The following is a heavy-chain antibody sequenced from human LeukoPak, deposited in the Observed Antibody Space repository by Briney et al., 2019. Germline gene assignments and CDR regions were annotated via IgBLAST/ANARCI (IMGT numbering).Heavy chain of an antibody. V-gene: IGHV4-59*10. CDR2: IHPGGST. CDR1: GVSISSYY. Sequence: SETLSLTCAVSGVSISSYYWSWIRQPAGKGLEWIGCIHPGGSTNYNPSLESRVTMSVATSQHQLSLKITSVTAADTAVYYCARAASTPWPENFDYWGQGTLVTVSS. CDR3: ARAASTPWPENFDY. D-gene: IGHD2-2*01. J-gene: IGHJ4*02.